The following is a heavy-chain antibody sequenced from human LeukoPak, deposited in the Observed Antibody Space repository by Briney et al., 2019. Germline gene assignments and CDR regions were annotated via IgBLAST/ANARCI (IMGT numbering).Heavy chain of an antibody. D-gene: IGHD3-9*01. CDR3: ARGYYDLLTGHVVTYYFDY. CDR1: GYTFTSYA. V-gene: IGHV1-3*01. CDR2: INAGNGKA. J-gene: IGHJ4*02. Sequence: ASVTVSCKASGYTFTSYAMHWVRQAPGQRLEWMGWINAGNGKANYSQKFRGRVTLTRGTSASTAYMELSSLRSEDTAVYYCARGYYDLLTGHVVTYYFDYWGQGTLVTVSS.